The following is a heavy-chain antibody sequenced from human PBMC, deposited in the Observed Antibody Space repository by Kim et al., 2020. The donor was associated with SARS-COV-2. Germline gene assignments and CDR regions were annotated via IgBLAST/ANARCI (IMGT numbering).Heavy chain of an antibody. CDR2: VNPNSGGT. Sequence: ASVKVSCKASGYTFTAYFVHWVRQAPGQGLEWMGWVNPNSGGTNYAHAQKFQGRVTMTWDTSISTAHMELSRLTSDDTAEYYCARGDYGGNSPFDSWGQGALVTVCS. CDR1: GYTFTAYF. D-gene: IGHD4-17*01. CDR3: ARGDYGGNSPFDS. V-gene: IGHV1-2*02. J-gene: IGHJ4*02.